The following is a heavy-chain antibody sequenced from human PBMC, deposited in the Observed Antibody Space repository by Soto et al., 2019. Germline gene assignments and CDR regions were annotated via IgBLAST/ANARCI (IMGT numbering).Heavy chain of an antibody. Sequence: QVQLQQSGPGLVKPSQTLSVTCVISGDSVSSNSAAWNWIRQSPSRGLEWLGRTYYRSKWYSDYAASVESRITVHPDKAKNPFSLQLNSVTPEDTAVYYCARGEQYSGRIFDYWGQGTLVTVSS. J-gene: IGHJ4*02. CDR1: GDSVSSNSAA. V-gene: IGHV6-1*01. D-gene: IGHD1-26*01. CDR2: TYYRSKWYS. CDR3: ARGEQYSGRIFDY.